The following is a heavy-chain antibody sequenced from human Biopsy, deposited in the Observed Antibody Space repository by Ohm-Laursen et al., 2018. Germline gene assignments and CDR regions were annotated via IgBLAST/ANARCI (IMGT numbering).Heavy chain of an antibody. CDR2: ISISGSTI. D-gene: IGHD1-26*01. J-gene: IGHJ3*02. V-gene: IGHV3-48*03. CDR3: ARDGIVGARFNAFDI. CDR1: GFTFSSYE. Sequence: SLSLSCSASGFTFSSYEMNWVRQAPGKGLGWVSYISISGSTIYYADPVKGRFTISRDNAKNSLYLQMNSLRAEDTAVYYCARDGIVGARFNAFDIWGQGTMVTVSS.